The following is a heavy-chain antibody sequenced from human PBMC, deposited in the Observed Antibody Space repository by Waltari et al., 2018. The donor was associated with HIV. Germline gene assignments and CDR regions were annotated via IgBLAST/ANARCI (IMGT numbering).Heavy chain of an antibody. D-gene: IGHD1-1*01. V-gene: IGHV4-39*02. CDR1: NGTIWKSRGF. J-gene: IGHJ4*02. CDR3: VTQGRDANEVLLD. CDR2: IYFSGAP. Sequence: QLRLEESGPGLVKVADNLSLICTGGNGTIWKSRGFWGWGRQAPRKAPEWIASIYFSGAPCDNPSLKSRSIISLDVSKNRFSQELRSVTAADTATYFCVTQGRDANEVLLDWGRGLLVTVSS.